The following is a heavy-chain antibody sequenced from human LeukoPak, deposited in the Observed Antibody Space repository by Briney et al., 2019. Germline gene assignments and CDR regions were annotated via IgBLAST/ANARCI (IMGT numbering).Heavy chain of an antibody. CDR2: ISASGANT. CDR1: GFTFTSYA. Sequence: GGCLRLSCAASGFTFTSYAMTWVRQAPGKEPEWLSTISASGANTYYADSVKGRFTISRDNSKNTLYLQMNSLRAEDTAIYYCASYTCCGSRYFDYWGQGTLVTVSS. CDR3: ASYTCCGSRYFDY. J-gene: IGHJ4*02. D-gene: IGHD3-16*02. V-gene: IGHV3-23*01.